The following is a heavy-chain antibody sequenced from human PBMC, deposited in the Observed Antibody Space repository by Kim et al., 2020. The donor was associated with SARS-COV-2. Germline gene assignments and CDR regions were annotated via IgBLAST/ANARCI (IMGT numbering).Heavy chain of an antibody. V-gene: IGHV4-39*07. D-gene: IGHD3-22*01. Sequence: NPPLKSRVTISVDTSKNQFSLKLSAVTAADTAVYYCAREIGSSGSQRFDPWGQGTLVTVSS. CDR3: AREIGSSGSQRFDP. J-gene: IGHJ5*02.